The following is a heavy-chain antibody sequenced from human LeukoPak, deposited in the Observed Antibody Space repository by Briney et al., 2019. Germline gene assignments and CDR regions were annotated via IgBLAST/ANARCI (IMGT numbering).Heavy chain of an antibody. CDR2: INPNSGGT. V-gene: IGHV1-2*02. CDR3: ARVHNDILTGYSSFDY. J-gene: IGHJ4*02. CDR1: GYTFTGYY. D-gene: IGHD3-9*01. Sequence: ASVKVSCKASGYTFTGYYMHWVRQAPGQGLEWMGWINPNSGGTNYAQKLQGRVTMTTDTSTSTAYMELRSLRSDDTAVYYCARVHNDILTGYSSFDYWGQGTLVTVSS.